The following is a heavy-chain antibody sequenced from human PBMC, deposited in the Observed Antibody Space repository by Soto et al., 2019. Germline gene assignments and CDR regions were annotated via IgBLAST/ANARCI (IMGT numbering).Heavy chain of an antibody. V-gene: IGHV1-2*04. Sequence: ASVKVSCKASGYSFTDYHIHWVRQAPGQGLEWLGRINPNSGDTNYTQKFQGWVTMTRDTSISTAYMELSRLRSDDTAVYYCATSRISIAVAGETEYYFDYWGQGTLVTVSS. J-gene: IGHJ4*02. CDR1: GYSFTDYH. D-gene: IGHD6-19*01. CDR2: INPNSGDT. CDR3: ATSRISIAVAGETEYYFDY.